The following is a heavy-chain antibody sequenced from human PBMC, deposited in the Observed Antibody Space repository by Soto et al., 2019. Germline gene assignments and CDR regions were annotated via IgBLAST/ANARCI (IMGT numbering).Heavy chain of an antibody. Sequence: PGGSLRLSCAASGFTFSSYWMHWVRQAPGKGLVWVSRINSDGSSTSYADSVKGRFAISRDNAKNTLYLQMNSLRAEDTAVYYCASSSWENKYGMDVWGQGTTVTVSS. CDR1: GFTFSSYW. V-gene: IGHV3-74*01. CDR2: INSDGSST. CDR3: ASSSWENKYGMDV. J-gene: IGHJ6*02. D-gene: IGHD6-13*01.